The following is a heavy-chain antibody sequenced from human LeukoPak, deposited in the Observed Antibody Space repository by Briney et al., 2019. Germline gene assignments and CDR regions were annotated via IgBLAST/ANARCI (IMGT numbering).Heavy chain of an antibody. CDR1: GFTFSNYA. CDR2: ISGRGAST. D-gene: IGHD1-26*01. Sequence: GGSLRLSCAASGFTFSNYAMSWVRQAPGKGLEWVSAISGRGASTYYADSVRGRFTISRDNSKDTLYLQMNSLRAEDTAVYYCARDARRVVGATDPLGYYYYGMDVWGQGTMVTVSS. CDR3: ARDARRVVGATDPLGYYYYGMDV. J-gene: IGHJ6*02. V-gene: IGHV3-23*01.